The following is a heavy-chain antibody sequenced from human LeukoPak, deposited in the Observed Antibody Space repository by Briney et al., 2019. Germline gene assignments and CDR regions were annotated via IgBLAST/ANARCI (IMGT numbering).Heavy chain of an antibody. CDR2: ISGSGGST. J-gene: IGHJ4*02. Sequence: PGGSLRLSCAASGFTFSSYGMTWVRQAPGKGLEWVSAISGSGGSTYHADSVKGRFTISRDNSKNTLYLQMNSLRAEDTAVYYCARGVYGSGSYYNAGDYWGQGTLVTVSS. CDR3: ARGVYGSGSYYNAGDY. D-gene: IGHD3-10*01. V-gene: IGHV3-23*01. CDR1: GFTFSSYG.